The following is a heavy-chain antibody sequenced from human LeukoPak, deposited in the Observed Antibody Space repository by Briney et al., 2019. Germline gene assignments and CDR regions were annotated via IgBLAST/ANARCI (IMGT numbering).Heavy chain of an antibody. Sequence: PGGSLRLSCAASGFTFSSYGMHWVRQAPGKGLEWVAVISYDGSNKYYADSVKGRFTISRDNSKNTLYLQMNSLRAEDTAVYYCAKNRGAVADYWGQGTLVTVSS. CDR3: AKNRGAVADY. CDR1: GFTFSSYG. V-gene: IGHV3-30*18. J-gene: IGHJ4*02. CDR2: ISYDGSNK. D-gene: IGHD6-19*01.